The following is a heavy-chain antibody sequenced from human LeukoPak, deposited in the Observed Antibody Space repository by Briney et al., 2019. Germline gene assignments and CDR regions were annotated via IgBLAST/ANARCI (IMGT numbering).Heavy chain of an antibody. CDR1: GDSITSSTW. D-gene: IGHD6-6*01. V-gene: IGHV4/OR15-8*01. J-gene: IGHJ4*02. CDR3: AKRLAYSSFRFDC. CDR2: IYHSGDTTFT. Sequence: SETLSLTCDVSGDSITSSTWWGWVRQPPGKGLEWIGEIYHSGDTTFTNFNPSLKSRVTISVDKSRNQFSLKVISVTAADTAVYYCAKRLAYSSFRFDCWGQGTLVTVSS.